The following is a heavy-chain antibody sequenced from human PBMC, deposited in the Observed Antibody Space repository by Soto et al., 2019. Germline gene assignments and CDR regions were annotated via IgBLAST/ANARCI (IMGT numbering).Heavy chain of an antibody. CDR2: IYYSGST. CDR1: GGSISSYY. Sequence: PSETLSLTCTVSGGSISSYYWSWIRQPPGKGLEWIGYIYYSGSTNYNPSIKSRVTISVDTSKNQLSLKLSSVTAADTAVYYCARRYGYYFDYWGQGTLVTVSS. V-gene: IGHV4-59*08. J-gene: IGHJ4*02. D-gene: IGHD4-17*01. CDR3: ARRYGYYFDY.